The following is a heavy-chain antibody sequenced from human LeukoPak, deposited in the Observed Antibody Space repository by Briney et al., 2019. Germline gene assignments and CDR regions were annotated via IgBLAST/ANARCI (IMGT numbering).Heavy chain of an antibody. CDR2: INPNSGGT. D-gene: IGHD3-10*01. Sequence: EASVKVSCKASGYTFTGYYMHWVRQAPGQGLEWMGWINPNSGGTNYAQKFQGRVTMTRDTSISTAYMELSRLRSDDTAVYYCARTYGSGTLFESDVWAKGPRSPSPQ. V-gene: IGHV1-2*02. CDR3: ARTYGSGTLFESDV. J-gene: IGHJ6*04. CDR1: GYTFTGYY.